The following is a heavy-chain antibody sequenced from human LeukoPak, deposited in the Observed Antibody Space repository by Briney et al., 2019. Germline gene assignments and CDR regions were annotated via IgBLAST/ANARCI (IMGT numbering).Heavy chain of an antibody. J-gene: IGHJ4*02. CDR1: GGSISSYY. CDR3: ARQFLADYYDSSGYGPFDY. D-gene: IGHD3-22*01. V-gene: IGHV4-59*08. CDR2: IYYSGST. Sequence: SETLSLTCTVSGGSISSYYWSWIRQPPGKGLEWIGYIYYSGSTNYNPSLKSRVTISVDTSKNQFSLKLSSVTAADTAVYYCARQFLADYYDSSGYGPFDYWGQGTLVTVSS.